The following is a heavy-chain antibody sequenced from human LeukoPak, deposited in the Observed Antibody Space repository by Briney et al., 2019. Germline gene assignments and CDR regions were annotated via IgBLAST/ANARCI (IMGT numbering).Heavy chain of an antibody. V-gene: IGHV3-7*01. D-gene: IGHD3-22*01. CDR1: GFTFSSYW. J-gene: IGHJ4*02. CDR2: IKQDGSQK. CDR3: ARDDPYYDSVWGLGY. Sequence: PGGSLRLSCAASGFTFSSYWMSWVRQAPGKGLEWVANIKQDGSQKYYVDSVKGRFTISRDNVKKSLYLQMNVLRAEDTAVYYCARDDPYYDSVWGLGYWGQGTLVTVSS.